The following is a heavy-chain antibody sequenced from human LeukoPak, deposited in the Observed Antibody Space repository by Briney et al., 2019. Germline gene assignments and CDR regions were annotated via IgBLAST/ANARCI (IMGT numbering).Heavy chain of an antibody. V-gene: IGHV3-66*01. J-gene: IGHJ4*02. D-gene: IGHD5-24*01. CDR1: GFTVSSNY. CDR3: ARERDGRFFDY. CDR2: IYSGGST. Sequence: GGSLRLSCAASGFTVSSNYMSWVRQAPGKGLEWVSVIYSGGSTYYADSVKGRFTISRDNSKNSLHLQMNTLRAEDTALYYCARERDGRFFDYWGQGTLVTVSS.